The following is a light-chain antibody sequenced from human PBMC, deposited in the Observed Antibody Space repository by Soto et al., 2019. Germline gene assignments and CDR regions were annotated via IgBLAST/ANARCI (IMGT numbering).Light chain of an antibody. CDR3: SSYTSSSTYV. CDR1: SSDVGAYNY. CDR2: DVN. V-gene: IGLV2-14*01. Sequence: QSALTQPASVSGSPGPSITISCTGTSSDVGAYNYVSWCQQHPGKAPRLIIYDVNNRPSGVSNRFSGSKSANTASLTISGLQAEDEADYYCSSYTSSSTYVFGTGTKLTVL. J-gene: IGLJ1*01.